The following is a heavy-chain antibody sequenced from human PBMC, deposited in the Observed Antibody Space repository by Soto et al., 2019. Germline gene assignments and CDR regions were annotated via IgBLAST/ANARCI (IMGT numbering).Heavy chain of an antibody. CDR1: GDSISSSNSH. CDR2: VYYGGAIFYSGNI. CDR3: VRYDRINMKPYSPEGFHI. J-gene: IGHJ3*02. V-gene: IGHV4-39*01. Sequence: SETLSLTCTVSGDSISSSNSHWGWTRQPPGKGLEYIGSVYYGGAIFYSGNIYYNPSLKGRVTISVDTSKNKFSLRLSSVTAADTGVYYCVRYDRINMKPYSPEGFHIWGQGTMVTVSS. D-gene: IGHD3-3*02.